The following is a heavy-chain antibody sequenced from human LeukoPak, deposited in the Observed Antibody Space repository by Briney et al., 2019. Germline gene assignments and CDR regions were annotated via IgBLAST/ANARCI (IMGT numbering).Heavy chain of an antibody. CDR3: AKGYHSSGWYIPFDY. V-gene: IGHV3-23*01. CDR1: GFTFSSYA. Sequence: GGSLRLSCAAYGFTFSSYAMSWVRQAPGKGLEWVSAISGSGGSTYYADSVKGRFTISRDNSKNTLYLQMNSLRAEDTAVYYCAKGYHSSGWYIPFDYWGQGTLVTVSS. D-gene: IGHD6-19*01. CDR2: ISGSGGST. J-gene: IGHJ4*02.